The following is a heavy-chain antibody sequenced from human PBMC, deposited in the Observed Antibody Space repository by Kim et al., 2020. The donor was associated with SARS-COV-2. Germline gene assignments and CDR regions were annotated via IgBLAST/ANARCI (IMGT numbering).Heavy chain of an antibody. CDR3: ARRPIMGYSYGPRPPYYYGMDV. V-gene: IGHV3-21*01. CDR1: GFTFSSYS. CDR2: ISSSSSYI. Sequence: GGSLRLSCAASGFTFSSYSMNWVRQAPGKGLEWVSSISSSSSYIYYADSVKGRFTISRDNAKNSLYLQMNSLRAEDTAVYYCARRPIMGYSYGPRPPYYYGMDVWGQGTTVTVSS. J-gene: IGHJ6*02. D-gene: IGHD5-18*01.